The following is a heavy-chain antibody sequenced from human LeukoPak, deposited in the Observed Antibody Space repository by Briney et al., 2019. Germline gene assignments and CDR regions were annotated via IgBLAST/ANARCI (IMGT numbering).Heavy chain of an antibody. Sequence: PSETLSLTCTVSGDSISRSKYYWGWIRQPPGKGLEWIGYIYYSGSTNYNPSLKSRVTISVDTSKNQFSLKLSSVTAADTAVYYCARVPSGSYYDTDTPNAFDIWGQGTMVTVSS. D-gene: IGHD3-10*01. V-gene: IGHV4-61*05. J-gene: IGHJ3*02. CDR2: IYYSGST. CDR3: ARVPSGSYYDTDTPNAFDI. CDR1: GDSISRSKYY.